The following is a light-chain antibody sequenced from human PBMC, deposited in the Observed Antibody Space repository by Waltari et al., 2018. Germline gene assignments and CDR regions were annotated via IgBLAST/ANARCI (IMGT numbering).Light chain of an antibody. V-gene: IGKV3-11*01. Sequence: EIVMTQSPATLSVSPGERTTLSCRASQSVSSYLAWYQQKPGQAPRLLIYDASNRATGIPARFSGSGSGTDFTLTISSLEPEDFAVYYCQQRSNWPLPWTFGQGTKVEIK. CDR1: QSVSSY. CDR3: QQRSNWPLPWT. J-gene: IGKJ1*01. CDR2: DAS.